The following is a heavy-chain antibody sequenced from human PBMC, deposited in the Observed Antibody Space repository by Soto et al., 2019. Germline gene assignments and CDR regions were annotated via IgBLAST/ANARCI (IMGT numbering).Heavy chain of an antibody. CDR2: IKQDGSEK. J-gene: IGHJ4*02. CDR1: GFTFSRYW. Sequence: PVGSLRLSCAASGFTFSRYWMSWVRQAPGKGLEWVANIKQDGSEKYYVDSVKGRFTISRDNAKNSLYLQMSSLRAEDTAIYYCASNTYYDDSSGYFDYWGQGT. V-gene: IGHV3-7*02. CDR3: ASNTYYDDSSGYFDY. D-gene: IGHD3-22*01.